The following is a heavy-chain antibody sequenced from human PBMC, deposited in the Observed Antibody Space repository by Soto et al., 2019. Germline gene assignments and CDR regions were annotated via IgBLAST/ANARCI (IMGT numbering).Heavy chain of an antibody. Sequence: SETLSLTCAVYGGSFSGYYWTWIRQPPGKGLEWIGEINHSGSTYYNPSLKSRLTISVDTSKNQFSLKLNSVTAADTAVYYCARGPNPLVVVTAMRPFDYWGQGTLVTVSS. D-gene: IGHD2-15*01. CDR1: GGSFSGYY. V-gene: IGHV4-34*01. J-gene: IGHJ4*02. CDR2: INHSGST. CDR3: ARGPNPLVVVTAMRPFDY.